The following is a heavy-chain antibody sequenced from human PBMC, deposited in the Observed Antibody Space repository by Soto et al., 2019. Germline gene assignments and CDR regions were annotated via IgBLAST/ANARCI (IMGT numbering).Heavy chain of an antibody. J-gene: IGHJ3*02. CDR2: IYYNGTA. D-gene: IGHD1-1*01. Sequence: QVQLQVSGPGLVKPSGTLSLTCAVSGDSISSHNWWSWIRQPPGKGLEWIGEIYYNGTAKSSPSLKSRVTISVDKSNNQWSLKLTSVTAADTAVYFCARGATLTWNPFATWDQGTLVNVSS. CDR1: GDSISSHNW. V-gene: IGHV4-4*02. CDR3: ARGATLTWNPFAT.